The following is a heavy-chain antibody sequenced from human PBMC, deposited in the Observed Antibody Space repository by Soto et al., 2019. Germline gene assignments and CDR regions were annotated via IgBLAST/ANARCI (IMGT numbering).Heavy chain of an antibody. CDR1: GYTFTSYD. D-gene: IGHD6-13*01. J-gene: IGHJ6*02. Sequence: ASLKVSCKASGYTFTSYDINWVRQATGQGLEWMGWMDPNSGNTGYAQKFQGRVTMTRNTSISTAYMELSSLRSEDTAVYYCARGGSSWYNYYYYGMDVWGQGTTVTVS. CDR2: MDPNSGNT. CDR3: ARGGSSWYNYYYYGMDV. V-gene: IGHV1-8*01.